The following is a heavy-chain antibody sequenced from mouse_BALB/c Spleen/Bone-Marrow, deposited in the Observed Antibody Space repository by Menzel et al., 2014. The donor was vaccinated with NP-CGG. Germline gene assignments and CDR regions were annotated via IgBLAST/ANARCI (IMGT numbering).Heavy chain of an antibody. CDR3: ARTAYFDY. J-gene: IGHJ2*01. Sequence: VKVVESGAELVRPGTSVKISCKASGYTFTNYWLGWIKQRPGHGLEWIGDFYPGGGYTNYNEEFKGKATLTADASSSTAYMQLSGLTSEDSAVYFCARTAYFDYLGQGTTLTVSS. CDR1: GYTFTNYW. V-gene: IGHV1-63*02. CDR2: FYPGGGYT.